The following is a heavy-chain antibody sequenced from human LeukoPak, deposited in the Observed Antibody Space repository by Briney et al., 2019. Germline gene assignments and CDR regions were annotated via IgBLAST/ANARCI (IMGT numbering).Heavy chain of an antibody. V-gene: IGHV4-59*01. CDR3: ASDYGSGSYRFDY. CDR2: IFNSGST. Sequence: PSETLSLTCTVSGGXISSYSCSWIRQSPGKGLEWIGYIFNSGSTIYNPSLKSRVTISIDMSNKQFSLKLSSVTAADTAVYYCASDYGSGSYRFDYWGQGTLVTVSS. J-gene: IGHJ4*02. D-gene: IGHD3-10*01. CDR1: GGXISSYS.